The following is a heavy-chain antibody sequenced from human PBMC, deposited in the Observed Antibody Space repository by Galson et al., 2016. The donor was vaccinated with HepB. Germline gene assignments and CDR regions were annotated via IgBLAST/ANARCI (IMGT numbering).Heavy chain of an antibody. D-gene: IGHD3-10*01. CDR3: VKNSGSGDPGYFHMDV. CDR2: TNGSGSDT. J-gene: IGHJ6*02. V-gene: IGHV3-23*05. Sequence: SLRLSCAGSEFTFSNHAMTWVRQAPGKGLEWVSLTNGSGSDTFYADSVKGRFTISRDNSRNTLSLQMNSLRAEDTGIYYCVKNSGSGDPGYFHMDVWGQGTTVTVSS. CDR1: EFTFSNHA.